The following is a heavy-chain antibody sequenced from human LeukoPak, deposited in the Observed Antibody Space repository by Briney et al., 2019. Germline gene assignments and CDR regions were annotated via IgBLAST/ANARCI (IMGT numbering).Heavy chain of an antibody. CDR2: MYYSGST. Sequence: SETLSLTCTVSGGSVSSYYWSWIRQPPGKGLEWIGYMYYSGSTNYNPSLKSRATMSVDTSKNLFSLRLSSVTAADTAVYYCARHASAMARFDPWGQGTLVTVSS. D-gene: IGHD2-2*01. V-gene: IGHV4-59*08. J-gene: IGHJ5*02. CDR1: GGSVSSYY. CDR3: ARHASAMARFDP.